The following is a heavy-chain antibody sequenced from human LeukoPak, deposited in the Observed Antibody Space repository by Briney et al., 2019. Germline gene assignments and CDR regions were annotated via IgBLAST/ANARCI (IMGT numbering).Heavy chain of an antibody. J-gene: IGHJ4*02. CDR1: GGSISSGSYY. Sequence: SETLSLTCTVSGGSISSGSYYWSWIRQPAGKGLEWIGRIYTSGSTNYNPSLKSRVTISVDTSKNQFSLKLSSVTAADTAVYYCARGALYYDIPFLDYCGQGTLVTVSS. D-gene: IGHD3-9*01. V-gene: IGHV4-61*02. CDR2: IYTSGST. CDR3: ARGALYYDIPFLDY.